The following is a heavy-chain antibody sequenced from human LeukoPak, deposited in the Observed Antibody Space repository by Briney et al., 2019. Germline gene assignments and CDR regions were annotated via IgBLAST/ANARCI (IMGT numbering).Heavy chain of an antibody. CDR1: NYSISSGYY. CDR2: IDHSGST. D-gene: IGHD3-10*01. V-gene: IGHV4-38-2*02. Sequence: PSETLSLTYTVSNYSISSGYYWGWIRQPPGKGLEWIGSIDHSGSTYYNPSLKSRVTISVDTSKNQFSLKLSSVTAADTAVYYCARWPRPMVRGVTAGFDYWGQGTLVTVSS. J-gene: IGHJ4*02. CDR3: ARWPRPMVRGVTAGFDY.